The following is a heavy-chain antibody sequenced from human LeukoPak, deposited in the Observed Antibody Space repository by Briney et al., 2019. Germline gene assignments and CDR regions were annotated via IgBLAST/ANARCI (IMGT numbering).Heavy chain of an antibody. CDR2: IYYSGST. CDR3: ARVSGGGLYYYYGMDV. J-gene: IGHJ6*02. CDR1: GGSISSSSYY. V-gene: IGHV4-39*07. Sequence: SETLSLTRTVSGGSISSSSYYWGWIRQPPGKGLEWIGSIYYSGSTYYNPSLKSRVTISVDTSKNQFSLKLSSVTAADTAVYYCARVSGGGLYYYYGMDVWGQGTTVTVSS. D-gene: IGHD3-10*01.